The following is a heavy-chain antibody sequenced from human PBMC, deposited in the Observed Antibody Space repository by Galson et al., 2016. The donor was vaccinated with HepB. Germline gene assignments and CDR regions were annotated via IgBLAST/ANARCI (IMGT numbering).Heavy chain of an antibody. D-gene: IGHD2-15*01. J-gene: IGHJ5*02. CDR2: IFYSGRT. CDR3: ARRMPWSSPYGGRPTLGDNWFDP. Sequence: ETLSLTCTVSGGSISSDNYFWGWIRQPPGKGLEWIGNIFYSGRTFYNPSLKSRVTISVDTSKNHFSLRLSSVTAADTAVYYCARRMPWSSPYGGRPTLGDNWFDPWGQGTLVIVSS. V-gene: IGHV4-39*02. CDR1: GGSISSDNYF.